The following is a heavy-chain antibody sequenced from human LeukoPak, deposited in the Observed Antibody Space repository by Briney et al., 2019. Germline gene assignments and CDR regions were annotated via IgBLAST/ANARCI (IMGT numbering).Heavy chain of an antibody. D-gene: IGHD6-19*01. Sequence: PSETLSPTCTVSGGSISSYYWSWIRQPPGKGLEWIGYIYYSGSTNYNPSLKSRVTISVDTSKNQFSLKLSSVTAADTAVYYCASSIAVARFDYWGQGTLVTVSS. J-gene: IGHJ4*02. CDR3: ASSIAVARFDY. CDR2: IYYSGST. CDR1: GGSISSYY. V-gene: IGHV4-59*01.